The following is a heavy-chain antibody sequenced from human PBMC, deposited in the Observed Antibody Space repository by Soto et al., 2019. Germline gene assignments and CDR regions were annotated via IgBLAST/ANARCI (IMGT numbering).Heavy chain of an antibody. CDR2: ISAHNGNT. V-gene: IGHV1-18*01. J-gene: IGHJ4*02. CDR3: ASSREGGSGRYFDY. Sequence: GAPVKVSCKASGYTFTSYGLTWVRQAPGQGLEWMGWISAHNGNTNYAQKLQGRVTMTTDTSTSTAYMELRSLRSDDTAVYYCASSREGGSGRYFDYWGQGTLVTVSS. CDR1: GYTFTSYG. D-gene: IGHD1-26*01.